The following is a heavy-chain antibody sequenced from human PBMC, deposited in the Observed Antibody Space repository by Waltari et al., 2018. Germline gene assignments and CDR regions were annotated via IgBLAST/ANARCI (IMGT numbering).Heavy chain of an antibody. V-gene: IGHV4-38-2*01. D-gene: IGHD3-9*01. J-gene: IGHJ4*02. CDR2: IYHTGNT. CDR3: ARGRVLTMITTDVFYFDY. Sequence: QVQLRESGPGLVKPSETLSLTCVVSGYSINSGYYWGWIRQPPGMGLEWIGNIYHTGNTYYNPSLKSRLTISLDTSKNQFSLKLSSVTAADTAVYYCARGRVLTMITTDVFYFDYWGQGTLVPVSS. CDR1: GYSINSGYY.